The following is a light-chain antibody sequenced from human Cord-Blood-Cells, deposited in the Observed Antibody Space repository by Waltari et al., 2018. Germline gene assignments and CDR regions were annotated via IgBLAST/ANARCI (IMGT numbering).Light chain of an antibody. V-gene: IGLV1-51*01. Sequence: QSVLTQPPSVSAAPGQKVTISCSGSSSNIGNNYVSWYQQLPGPAPKLLIYDNNKRPSGIPDRFSGSRSGTSATLGITGLQTGDEADDYCGTWDSSLSAGVFGGGTKLTVL. CDR1: SSNIGNNY. J-gene: IGLJ3*02. CDR2: DNN. CDR3: GTWDSSLSAGV.